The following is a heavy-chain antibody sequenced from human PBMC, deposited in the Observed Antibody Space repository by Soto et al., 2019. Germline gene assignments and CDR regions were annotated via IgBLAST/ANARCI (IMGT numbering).Heavy chain of an antibody. CDR2: INAGNGNT. CDR1: GYTFTSYA. V-gene: IGHV1-3*01. J-gene: IGHJ6*02. CDR3: ARDLVMDV. D-gene: IGHD2-8*02. Sequence: QVQLVQSGAEVKKPGASVKVSCKASGYTFTSYAMHWVRQAPGQRLEWMGWINAGNGNTKYSQKLQGRVTITRDTSASTAYMELSSLRSEDTAVYYCARDLVMDVWGQGTTVTVSS.